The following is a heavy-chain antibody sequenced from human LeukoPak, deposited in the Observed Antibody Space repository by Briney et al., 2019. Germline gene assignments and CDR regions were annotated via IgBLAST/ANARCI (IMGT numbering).Heavy chain of an antibody. CDR3: ARLRAGLLWSRYYFDY. D-gene: IGHD3-3*01. CDR2: IFYSGST. J-gene: IGHJ4*02. CDR1: GGSIRNDNYY. V-gene: IGHV4-39*07. Sequence: SETLSLTCTVSGGSIRNDNYYWGLIRQPPGKGLEWIGSIFYSGSTYYNPSLKSRVTISIATTKNQFSLKLSSVTAADTAVYYCARLRAGLLWSRYYFDYWGQGTLVTVSS.